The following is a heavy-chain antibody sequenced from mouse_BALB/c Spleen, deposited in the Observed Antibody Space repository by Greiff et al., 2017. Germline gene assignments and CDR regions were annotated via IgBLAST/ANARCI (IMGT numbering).Heavy chain of an antibody. CDR2: ISTYYGDA. D-gene: IGHD3-1*01. J-gene: IGHJ4*01. CDR3: ARTARATSNAMDY. V-gene: IGHV1S137*01. CDR1: GYTFTDYA. Sequence: VMLQQSGAELVRPGVSVKISCKGSGYTFTDYAMHWVKQSHAKSLEWIGVISTYYGDASYNQKFKGKATMTVDKSSSTAYMELARLTSEDSAIYYCARTARATSNAMDYWGQGTSVTVSS.